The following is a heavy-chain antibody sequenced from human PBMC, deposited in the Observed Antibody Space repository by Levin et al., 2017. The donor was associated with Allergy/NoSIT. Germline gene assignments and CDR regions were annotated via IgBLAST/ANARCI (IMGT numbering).Heavy chain of an antibody. J-gene: IGHJ4*02. V-gene: IGHV4-34*01. D-gene: IGHD6-6*01. Sequence: PSETLSLTCAVYSGSFSGYYWSWIRQPPGKGLEWIGEINHSGSTNYNPSLKSRVTISVDTSKNQFSLKLNSVTAADTALYYCASTPNIAARPFDFWGQGTLVTVSS. CDR3: ASTPNIAARPFDF. CDR2: INHSGST. CDR1: SGSFSGYY.